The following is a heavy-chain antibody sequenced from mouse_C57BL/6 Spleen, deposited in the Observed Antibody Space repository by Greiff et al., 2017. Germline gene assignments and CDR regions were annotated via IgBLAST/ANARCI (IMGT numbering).Heavy chain of an antibody. CDR2: IHPNSGST. Sequence: QVQLQQPGAELVKPGASVKLSCKASGYTFTSYWMHWVKQRPGQGLEWIGMIHPNSGSTNYNEKFKSKATLTLDKSSSTAYMQLSSLTSEDSAVYYCAREDGSSYWFAYWGQGTLVTVSA. V-gene: IGHV1-64*01. J-gene: IGHJ3*01. D-gene: IGHD1-1*01. CDR1: GYTFTSYW. CDR3: AREDGSSYWFAY.